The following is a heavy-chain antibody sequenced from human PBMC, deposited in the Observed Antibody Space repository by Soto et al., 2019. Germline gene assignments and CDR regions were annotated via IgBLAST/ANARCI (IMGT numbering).Heavy chain of an antibody. D-gene: IGHD1-7*01. CDR2: MNPNSGNT. V-gene: IGHV1-8*01. CDR1: GYTFTSYD. J-gene: IGHJ6*02. CDR3: AKGRGLELRYYGMDV. Sequence: ASVKVSCKASGYTFTSYDINWVRQATGQGLEWMGWMNPNSGNTGYAQKFQGRVTMTRNTSISTAYMELSSLRSEDTAVYYCAKGRGLELRYYGMDVWGQGTTVTVSS.